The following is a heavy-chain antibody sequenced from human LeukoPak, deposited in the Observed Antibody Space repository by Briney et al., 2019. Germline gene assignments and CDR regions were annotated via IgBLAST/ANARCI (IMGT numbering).Heavy chain of an antibody. CDR1: GFIFSDYS. J-gene: IGHJ6*02. CDR2: ITRSSSDI. CDR3: ARDVVYGMDV. D-gene: IGHD2-8*02. Sequence: GGSLGLSCAASGFIFSDYSMNWVRQAPGKGLEWVASITRSSSDINYVDSVKGRFTISRDNAKNSLYLQMNSLRAEETAVYYCARDVVYGMDVWGQGTTVTVSS. V-gene: IGHV3-21*01.